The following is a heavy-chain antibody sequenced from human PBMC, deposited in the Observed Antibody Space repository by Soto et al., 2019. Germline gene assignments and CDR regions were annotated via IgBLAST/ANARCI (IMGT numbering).Heavy chain of an antibody. CDR1: GVSIISYY. Sequence: PEETLSLTWTVSGVSIISYYLIVIRQPPLKGLDWIGYIYYSWSTNYNPSLKIRVTISVDTSKTQFSLKLSSVTAADTAVYYCASGVLDNYYYYGMDVWGQGTTVTVSS. V-gene: IGHV4-59*01. CDR2: IYYSWST. J-gene: IGHJ6*02. D-gene: IGHD3-3*01. CDR3: ASGVLDNYYYYGMDV.